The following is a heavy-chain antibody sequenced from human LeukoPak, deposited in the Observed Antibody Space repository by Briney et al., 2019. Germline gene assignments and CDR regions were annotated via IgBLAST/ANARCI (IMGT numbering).Heavy chain of an antibody. Sequence: GGSLRLSCAASGFTFSSYGMHWVRQAPGKGLEWVAFIRYDGSNKYYADSVKGRFTISRDNSKNTLYLQMNSLRAEDTAVYYCAKDHLDIVVVPAAIRAYYYYYMDVWGKGTTVTISS. CDR2: IRYDGSNK. CDR1: GFTFSSYG. V-gene: IGHV3-30*02. CDR3: AKDHLDIVVVPAAIRAYYYYYMDV. J-gene: IGHJ6*03. D-gene: IGHD2-2*03.